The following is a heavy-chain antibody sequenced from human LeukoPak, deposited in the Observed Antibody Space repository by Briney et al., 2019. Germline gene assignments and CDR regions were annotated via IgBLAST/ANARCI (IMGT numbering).Heavy chain of an antibody. D-gene: IGHD3-3*01. Sequence: GGSLRLSCAASGFTFSDYYMSWIRQAPGKGLEWVSYISSSGSTIYYADSVKGRFTIARDNAKNSLYLQMNSLRAEDTAVYYCARTGGSGYDFWSGYYYRWFDPWGQGTLVTVSS. CDR3: ARTGGSGYDFWSGYYYRWFDP. CDR1: GFTFSDYY. CDR2: ISSSGSTI. J-gene: IGHJ5*02. V-gene: IGHV3-11*01.